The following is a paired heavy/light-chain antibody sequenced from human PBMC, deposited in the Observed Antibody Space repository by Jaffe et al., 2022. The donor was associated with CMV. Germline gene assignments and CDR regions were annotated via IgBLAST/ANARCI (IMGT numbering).Light chain of an antibody. Sequence: DIQMTQSPSSLSASVGDRVTITCRASQGIRNDLGWYQQKPGKAPKRLIYAASSLQSGVPSRFSGSGSGTEFTLTISSLQPEDFATYYCLQHNSYWTFGQGTKVEIK. J-gene: IGKJ1*01. CDR3: LQHNSYWT. CDR2: AAS. V-gene: IGKV1-17*01. CDR1: QGIRND.
Heavy chain of an antibody. J-gene: IGHJ4*02. CDR2: ISGSGGST. CDR1: GFTFSSYA. Sequence: EVQLLESGGGLVQPGGSLRLSCAASGFTFSSYAMSWVRQAPGKGLEWVSAISGSGGSTYYADSVKGRFTISRDNSKNTLYLQMNSLRAEDTAVYYCAKDTYYYDSSGYYRGLGFDYWGQGTLVTVSS. CDR3: AKDTYYYDSSGYYRGLGFDY. D-gene: IGHD3-22*01. V-gene: IGHV3-23*01.